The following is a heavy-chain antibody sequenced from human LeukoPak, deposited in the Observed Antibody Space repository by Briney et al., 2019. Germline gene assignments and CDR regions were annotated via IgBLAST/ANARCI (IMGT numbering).Heavy chain of an antibody. D-gene: IGHD3-16*01. J-gene: IGHJ3*02. CDR1: GFTFSSFG. V-gene: IGHV3-30*02. CDR3: AKAMRFGDAFDI. Sequence: PGGSLRLFFGGSGFTFSSFGMQWVRQAPGKGLEWVAFIRYDGSNKYYADSVKGRFTISRDNSKNTLYLQMNSLRAEDTAVYYCAKAMRFGDAFDIWGQGTMVTVSS. CDR2: IRYDGSNK.